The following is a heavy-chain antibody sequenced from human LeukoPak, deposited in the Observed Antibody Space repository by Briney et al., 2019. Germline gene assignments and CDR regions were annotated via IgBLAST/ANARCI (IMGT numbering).Heavy chain of an antibody. V-gene: IGHV3-15*01. J-gene: IGHJ4*02. Sequence: GGSLRLSCAASGFTFSNAWMSWVRQAPGKGLEWVGRIKSKTDGGTTDYAAPVKGRFTISRDDSKNTLYLQMNSLKTEDTAVYYCTTGVRSYRYTGFDYWGQGTLVTVSS. CDR3: TTGVRSYRYTGFDY. D-gene: IGHD3-16*02. CDR1: GFTFSNAW. CDR2: IKSKTDGGTT.